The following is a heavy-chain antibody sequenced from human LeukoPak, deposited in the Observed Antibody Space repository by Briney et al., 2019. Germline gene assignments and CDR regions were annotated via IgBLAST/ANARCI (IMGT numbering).Heavy chain of an antibody. D-gene: IGHD3-3*01. CDR3: ARDSNSGWYYDFWSGLGGMDV. V-gene: IGHV3-21*04. CDR1: GFTFSSYS. CDR2: ISSSSSYI. J-gene: IGHJ6*02. Sequence: PGGSLRLSCAASGFTFSSYSMNWVRQAPGKGLEWVSSISSSSSYIYYADSVKGRFTISRDNAKNSLYLQMNSLRAEDTAVYYCARDSNSGWYYDFWSGLGGMDVWGQGTTVTVSS.